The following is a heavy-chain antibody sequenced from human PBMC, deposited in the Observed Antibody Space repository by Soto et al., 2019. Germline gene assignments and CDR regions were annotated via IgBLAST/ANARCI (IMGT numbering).Heavy chain of an antibody. CDR1: GFIFSSYD. D-gene: IGHD3-10*01. J-gene: IGHJ5*02. CDR2: IGTLKDT. V-gene: IGHV3-13*01. CDR3: ARGRSVDYDSTPPPEFDP. Sequence: VRLVESGGGLVHPGGSLRLSCEASGFIFSSYDMHWVRRATGKGLEWVSGIGTLKDTYYSDSVRGRFTVFRENGRNSVHLQMNSLRDGDTAVYYWARGRSVDYDSTPPPEFDPWGQGTVVTVSS.